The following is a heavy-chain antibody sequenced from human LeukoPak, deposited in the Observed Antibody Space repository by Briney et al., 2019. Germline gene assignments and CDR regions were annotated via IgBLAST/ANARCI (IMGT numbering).Heavy chain of an antibody. CDR3: ARPRIAAAAPGLPNWFDP. CDR2: ISAYNGNT. V-gene: IGHV1-18*01. J-gene: IGHJ5*02. Sequence: GASVKVSCKASGYTFTSYGISWVRQAPGQGLEWMGWISAYNGNTNYAQKLQGRVTMTTDTSTSTAYMELRSLRSDDPAVYYCARPRIAAAAPGLPNWFDPWGQGTLVTVSS. CDR1: GYTFTSYG. D-gene: IGHD6-13*01.